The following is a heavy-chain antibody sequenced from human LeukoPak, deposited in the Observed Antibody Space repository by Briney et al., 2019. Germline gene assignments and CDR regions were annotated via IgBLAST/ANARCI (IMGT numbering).Heavy chain of an antibody. CDR1: GFSLSTSGMC. CDR3: ARILRFYYYGMDV. J-gene: IGHJ6*02. D-gene: IGHD3-3*01. CDR2: IDWDDDK. V-gene: IGHV2-70*01. Sequence: SGPTLVNPTQTLTLTCTFSGFSLSTSGMCVGWIRQPQAKALDRLALIDWDDDKYYNTSLETRLTISKDTSKNQVVLTMTNMDPVDTATYYCARILRFYYYGMDVWGQGTTVTVSS.